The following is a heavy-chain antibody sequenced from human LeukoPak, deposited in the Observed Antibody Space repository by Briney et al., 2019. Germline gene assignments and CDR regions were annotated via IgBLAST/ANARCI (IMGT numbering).Heavy chain of an antibody. J-gene: IGHJ4*02. CDR2: ISAYNGNT. CDR3: ARDWYNWNDNPPSKSDY. Sequence: GASVKVSCKASGGTFSSYAISWVRQAPGQGLEWVGWISAYNGNTNYAQKLQGRVTMTTDTSTSTAYMELRSLRSDDTAVYYCARDWYNWNDNPPSKSDYWGQGTLVTVSS. D-gene: IGHD1-20*01. V-gene: IGHV1-18*01. CDR1: GGTFSSYA.